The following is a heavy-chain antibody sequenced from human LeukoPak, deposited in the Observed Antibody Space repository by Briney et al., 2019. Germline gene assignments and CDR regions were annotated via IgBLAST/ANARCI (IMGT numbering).Heavy chain of an antibody. CDR2: IGPIGIYT. D-gene: IGHD1-1*01. CDR1: GFTFSDYA. J-gene: IGHJ4*02. CDR3: ARSPPGRTNWNYYDY. Sequence: GGSLRLSCAASGFTFSDYAMHWVRQAPGKGLEFVSVIGPIGIYTYYANSVKGRFTISRDNSKSTVSLQMGSLRDEDMAVYYCARSPPGRTNWNYYDYWGRGTLVTVSS. V-gene: IGHV3-64*01.